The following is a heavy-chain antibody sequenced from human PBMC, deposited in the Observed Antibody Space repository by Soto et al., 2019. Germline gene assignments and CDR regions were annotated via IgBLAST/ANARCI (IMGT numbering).Heavy chain of an antibody. CDR3: AREMWTRSGPQNFFDY. Sequence: QVQLVQSEGEVKQPGASVKVSCKASGYTFTTYGLCWVRQVPGQGLEWMGYISPASGVTTYAQSLQGRVTMTTDTSQGTVYMEWRSLRSDDSAIYYCAREMWTRSGPQNFFDYWGQGALVTVSS. V-gene: IGHV1-18*01. CDR2: ISPASGVT. D-gene: IGHD6-25*01. J-gene: IGHJ4*02. CDR1: GYTFTTYG.